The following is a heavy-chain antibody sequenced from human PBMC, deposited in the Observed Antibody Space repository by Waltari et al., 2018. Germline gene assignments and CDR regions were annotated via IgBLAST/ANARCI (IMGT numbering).Heavy chain of an antibody. CDR3: ARSFQLLYFDF. CDR2: INAGTGTT. Sequence: QFQLVQSGAEVKEPGASVRVSCKASGYPFTTSAIHWVRQAPGQRLEWMGWINAGTGTTNFAQKFQNRLTISTDTSASTAYMDLHSLRSEDTAVYYCARSFQLLYFDFWGQGSLVTVSS. J-gene: IGHJ4*02. D-gene: IGHD3-10*01. CDR1: GYPFTTSA. V-gene: IGHV1-3*01.